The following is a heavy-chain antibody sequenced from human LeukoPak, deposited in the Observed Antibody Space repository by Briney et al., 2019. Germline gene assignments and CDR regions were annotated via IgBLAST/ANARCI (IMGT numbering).Heavy chain of an antibody. Sequence: PSETLSLTCAVYGGSFSGYYWSWIRQPPGKGLEWIGEINHSGSTNYNPSLKSRVTISVDTSKNQFSLKLSSVTAADTAVYYCAREYGYYDSSGYYLSSFPDYWGQGTLVTVSS. J-gene: IGHJ4*02. CDR1: GGSFSGYY. V-gene: IGHV4-34*01. D-gene: IGHD3-22*01. CDR3: AREYGYYDSSGYYLSSFPDY. CDR2: INHSGST.